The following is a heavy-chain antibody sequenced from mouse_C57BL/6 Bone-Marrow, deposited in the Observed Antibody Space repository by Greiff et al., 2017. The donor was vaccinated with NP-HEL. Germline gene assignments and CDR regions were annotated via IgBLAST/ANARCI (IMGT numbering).Heavy chain of an antibody. CDR3: ARARSYYGSSYFAY. J-gene: IGHJ3*01. D-gene: IGHD1-1*01. CDR1: GYTFTSYG. V-gene: IGHV1-81*01. CDR2: IYPRSGNT. Sequence: SGAELARPGASVKLSCKASGYTFTSYGISWVKQRTGQGLEWIGEIYPRSGNTYYNEKFKGKATLTADKSSSTAYMELRSLTSEDSAVYFCARARSYYGSSYFAYWGQVTLVTVSA.